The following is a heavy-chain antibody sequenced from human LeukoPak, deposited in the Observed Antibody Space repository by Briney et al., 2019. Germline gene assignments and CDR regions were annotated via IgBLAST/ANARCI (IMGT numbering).Heavy chain of an antibody. V-gene: IGHV3-7*03. CDR3: ATSDDAAGTS. D-gene: IGHD6-25*01. CDR2: INQNGGVK. J-gene: IGHJ5*02. CDR1: GFRFSSFW. Sequence: GESLRLSCAASGFRFSSFWMSWVRQAPGKGLDWVANINQNGGVKHYVDSVKGRFTISRDNAKNSLYLQMTSLRADDTAVYYCATSDDAAGTSWGQGTLVIVSS.